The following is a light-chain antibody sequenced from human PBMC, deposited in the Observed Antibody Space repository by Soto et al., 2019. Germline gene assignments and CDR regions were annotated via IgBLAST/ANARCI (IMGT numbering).Light chain of an antibody. CDR1: QSVSSN. CDR3: QQLRMYPST. Sequence: EIVMTQSPATPSVSPGERVTLSCSASQSVSSNLAWYQQKVGQAPRLLIYGASTRATGIPARFSGSGSGTEFTLTISSLQSEDFAVYYCQQLRMYPSTFGGGTKVDIK. V-gene: IGKV3-15*01. CDR2: GAS. J-gene: IGKJ4*01.